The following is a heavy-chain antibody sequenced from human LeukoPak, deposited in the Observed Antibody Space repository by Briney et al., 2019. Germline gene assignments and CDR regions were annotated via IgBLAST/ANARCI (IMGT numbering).Heavy chain of an antibody. J-gene: IGHJ3*02. CDR3: ARRPYCSSTSCYVAFDI. CDR2: IYPGDSDT. Sequence: GESLKISCKGSGYSFTSYWIGWVRQMPGKGLEWMGLIYPGDSDTRYSPSFQGQVTISADKSISTAYLQWSSLKASDTAMYYCARRPYCSSTSCYVAFDIWGQGTMVTVSS. CDR1: GYSFTSYW. D-gene: IGHD2-2*01. V-gene: IGHV5-51*01.